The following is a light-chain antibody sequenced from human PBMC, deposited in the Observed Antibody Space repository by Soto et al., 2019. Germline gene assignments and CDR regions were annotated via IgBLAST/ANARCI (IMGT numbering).Light chain of an antibody. CDR2: DAS. V-gene: IGKV1-5*01. CDR1: QSIDSW. J-gene: IGKJ1*01. CDR3: QQYISGWT. Sequence: DIQMTQSPSTLSASVGDRVTITCRASQSIDSWLAWYQQKPGKAPNLLIYDASSLEGGVPSRFSGSGSETGFTLTISSLQPDDFATYYCQQYISGWTFGQGTKVDIK.